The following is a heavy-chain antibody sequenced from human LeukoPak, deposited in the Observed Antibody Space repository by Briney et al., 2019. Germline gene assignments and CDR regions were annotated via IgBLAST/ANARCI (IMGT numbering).Heavy chain of an antibody. D-gene: IGHD4-11*01. J-gene: IGHJ6*03. CDR2: YSGGST. Sequence: YSGGSTYYADSVKGRLTISRDSTKNTLYLQMNSLRAEDTAVYYCARVTVTTIGGYYYYYMDVWGKGTTVTVSS. CDR3: ARVTVTTIGGYYYYYMDV. V-gene: IGHV3-53*01.